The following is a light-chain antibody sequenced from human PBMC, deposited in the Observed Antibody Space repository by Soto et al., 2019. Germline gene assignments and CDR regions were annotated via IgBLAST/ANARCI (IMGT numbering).Light chain of an antibody. CDR2: DAS. J-gene: IGKJ1*01. CDR3: QQYSVYCT. CDR1: QSVSTR. Sequence: DIPLTQSPFSLSACVGERVTLIVRASQSVSTRLAWYQQKPGKAPKVLIYDASSWAGGVPSRFTGSGSGTEFTLTIYSLQPDDFATYSCQQYSVYCTSCQGTKVDIK. V-gene: IGKV1-5*02.